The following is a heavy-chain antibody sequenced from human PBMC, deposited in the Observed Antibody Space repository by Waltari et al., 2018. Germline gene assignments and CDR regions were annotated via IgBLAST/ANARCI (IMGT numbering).Heavy chain of an antibody. V-gene: IGHV3-74*01. Sequence: EVQLVESGGGLVQPGGSLGLSCVTSGFTFSSHWMHWVRQVPGKGLVGISRISSEWNTTSYADSVKGRFTISRDNAKNTLYLQMNSLRADDTSVYYCARAQLTMARNLDLWGRGTLVTVSS. D-gene: IGHD3-10*01. CDR1: GFTFSSHW. CDR2: ISSEWNTT. CDR3: ARAQLTMARNLDL. J-gene: IGHJ2*01.